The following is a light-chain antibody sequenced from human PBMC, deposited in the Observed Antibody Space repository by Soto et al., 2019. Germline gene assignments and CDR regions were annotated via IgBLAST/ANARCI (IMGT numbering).Light chain of an antibody. CDR3: QQYYSYPRA. Sequence: IQLTQSPCARAASVGGRVTSTCRASQGITTDLSWYQQKPGKAPKLLIYAASSLQSGVPSRFSGSGSGTDFTLTISCLQSEDFATYYCQQYYSYPRAFGGGTKVDIK. CDR2: AAS. CDR1: QGITTD. V-gene: IGKV1-6*02. J-gene: IGKJ4*01.